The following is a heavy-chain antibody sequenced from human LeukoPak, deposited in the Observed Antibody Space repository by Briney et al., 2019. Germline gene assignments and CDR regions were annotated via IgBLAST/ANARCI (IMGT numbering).Heavy chain of an antibody. V-gene: IGHV1-46*03. CDR1: GYTFTSYY. CDR2: INPSGGST. J-gene: IGHJ4*02. Sequence: GASVKVSCKASGYTFTSYYMHWVRQAPGQGLEWMGIINPSGGSTSYAQKFQGRVTMTRDTSTSTVYMELSSLRSEDTAVYYCARDSPLLWFGELLGYYFDYWGQGTLVTVSS. CDR3: ARDSPLLWFGELLGYYFDY. D-gene: IGHD3-10*01.